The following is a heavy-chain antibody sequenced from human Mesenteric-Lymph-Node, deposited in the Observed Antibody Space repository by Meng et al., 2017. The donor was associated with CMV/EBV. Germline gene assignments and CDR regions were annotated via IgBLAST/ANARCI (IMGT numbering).Heavy chain of an antibody. V-gene: IGHV1-69*10. D-gene: IGHD3-16*01. CDR3: ARTTGGNLGDY. J-gene: IGHJ4*02. CDR1: GYTFTSYG. Sequence: SVKVSCKASGYTFTSYGISWVRQAPGQGLEWMGQIIPFLDIAHYAQKFQGRVTITADKSTSTAYMELSSLRSEDTATYYCARTTGGNLGDYWGQGTLVTVSS. CDR2: IIPFLDIA.